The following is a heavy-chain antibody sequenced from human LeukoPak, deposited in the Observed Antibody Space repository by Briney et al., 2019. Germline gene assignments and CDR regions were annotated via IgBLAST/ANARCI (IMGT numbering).Heavy chain of an antibody. CDR2: ISYDGSNK. V-gene: IGHV3-30*02. Sequence: GGSLRLSCAASGFTFSSHGMHWVRQAPGKGQEWVTFISYDGSNKDYADSVKGRFTISRDNSKNTLYLQVDSLRPEDTAVYYCARGGAAGIYGMDVWGQGAIMTVTS. J-gene: IGHJ6*02. CDR3: ARGGAAGIYGMDV. CDR1: GFTFSSHG. D-gene: IGHD6-13*01.